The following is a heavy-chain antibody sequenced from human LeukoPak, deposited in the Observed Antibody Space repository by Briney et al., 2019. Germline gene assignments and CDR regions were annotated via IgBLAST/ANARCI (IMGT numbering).Heavy chain of an antibody. J-gene: IGHJ4*02. Sequence: PGGSPRLSCAASGFTFSSYAMSWVRQAPGKGLEWVSVIYNGGTTYYADSVKGRFTISRDNSKSTLFVYLQMNSLRTDDTAVYYCAGGGEAARSLHYWGQGTLVTVSS. CDR1: GFTFSSYA. V-gene: IGHV3-66*02. CDR2: IYNGGTT. CDR3: AGGGEAARSLHY. D-gene: IGHD6-6*01.